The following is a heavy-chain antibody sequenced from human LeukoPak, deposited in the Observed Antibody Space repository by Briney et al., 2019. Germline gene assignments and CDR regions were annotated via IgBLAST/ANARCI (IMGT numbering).Heavy chain of an antibody. D-gene: IGHD4-23*01. Sequence: GGSLRLSCAASGFTFISYDMNWVRQAPGKGLEWVSYISSSSRSLSYTDSVKGRFTISRDNAKNSLYLQMNSLRAEDTAVYYCARDRWGPSPNCDDYWGQGTLVTVSS. CDR3: ARDRWGPSPNCDDY. CDR1: GFTFISYD. J-gene: IGHJ4*02. V-gene: IGHV3-48*01. CDR2: ISSSSRSL.